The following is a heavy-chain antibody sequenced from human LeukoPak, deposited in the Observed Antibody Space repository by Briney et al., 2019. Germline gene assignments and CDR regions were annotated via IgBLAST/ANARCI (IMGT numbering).Heavy chain of an antibody. CDR1: GYSFTSYW. CDR2: IYPGDSDT. CDR3: ARLGDTSGTYYYYMDV. J-gene: IGHJ6*03. V-gene: IGHV5-51*01. D-gene: IGHD6-19*01. Sequence: GESLKISCKGSGYSFTSYWIGWVRQMPGKGLEWMGIIYPGDSDTRYSPSFQGQVTISADKSISAAYPQWSSLKASDTAMYYCARLGDTSGTYYYYMDVWGKGTTVTVSS.